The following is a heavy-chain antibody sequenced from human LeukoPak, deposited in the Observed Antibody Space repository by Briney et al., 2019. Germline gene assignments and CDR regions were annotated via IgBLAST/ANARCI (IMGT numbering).Heavy chain of an antibody. CDR1: GFTFSSYS. J-gene: IGHJ4*02. V-gene: IGHV3-21*01. Sequence: PGGSLRLSCAASGFTFSSYSMNWVRQAPGKGLEWVSSISSSSSYIYYADSVKGRFTISRDNAKNSLYLQMNSLRAEDTAVYYCARDPSTSTVPATPDYWGQGTLVTVSS. CDR3: ARDPSTSTVPATPDY. D-gene: IGHD2-2*01. CDR2: ISSSSSYI.